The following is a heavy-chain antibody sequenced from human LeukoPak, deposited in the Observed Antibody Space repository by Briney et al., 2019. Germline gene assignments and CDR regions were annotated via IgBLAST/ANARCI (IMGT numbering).Heavy chain of an antibody. CDR3: ARDKRRYLDS. CDR1: GISVRNNL. V-gene: IGHV3-66*01. Sequence: GGSLRLSCEASGISVRNNLMNWVRQAPGKGLEWVAVLYSDGSTIYADSVKDRFSISRDNSKNTLYLQMNGLRGEDTAVYYCARDKRRYLDSWGQGTLVTVSS. D-gene: IGHD3-9*01. J-gene: IGHJ4*02. CDR2: LYSDGST.